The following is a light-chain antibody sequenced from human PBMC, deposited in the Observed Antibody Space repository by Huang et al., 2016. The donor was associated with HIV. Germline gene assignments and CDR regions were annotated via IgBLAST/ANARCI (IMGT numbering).Light chain of an antibody. Sequence: DIQMTQSPSSLSASVGDRVTITCRASQRISTYLNWYQQKPGKAPKLLIFASSTLQSGVPSTFSGSGFVTDFTLTISSLQPEDFATYYCQQTYSTAITFGQGTRLEIK. CDR3: QQTYSTAIT. CDR1: QRISTY. CDR2: ASS. J-gene: IGKJ5*01. V-gene: IGKV1-39*01.